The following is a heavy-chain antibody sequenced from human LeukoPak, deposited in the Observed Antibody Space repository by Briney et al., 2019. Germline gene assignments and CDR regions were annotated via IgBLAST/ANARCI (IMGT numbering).Heavy chain of an antibody. CDR1: GGSISSYY. J-gene: IGHJ3*02. CDR3: ARETYCSSITCYNVVDAFDI. D-gene: IGHD2-2*02. V-gene: IGHV4-59*01. CDR2: MSYSGST. Sequence: PSETLSLTCSVSGGSISSYYCTWIRQPSGKGLEWIGYMSYSGSTNYNPSLKSRVTISVDTSKNQFSLKLSSVTPADTAVYYGARETYCSSITCYNVVDAFDIWGQGTMVTVSS.